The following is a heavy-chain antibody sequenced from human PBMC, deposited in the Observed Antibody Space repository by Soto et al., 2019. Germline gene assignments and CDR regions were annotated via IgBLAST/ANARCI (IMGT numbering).Heavy chain of an antibody. J-gene: IGHJ6*02. V-gene: IGHV3-23*01. CDR3: AKAITSWWLRSDYYYYGMGV. CDR2: ISGSGGST. CDR1: GFTFSSYA. Sequence: GGSLRLSCAASGFTFSSYAMSWVRQAPGKGLEWVSAISGSGGSTYYADSVKGRFTISGDNSKNTLYLQMNSLRAEDTAVYYCAKAITSWWLRSDYYYYGMGVWGQGTTVTVSS. D-gene: IGHD5-12*01.